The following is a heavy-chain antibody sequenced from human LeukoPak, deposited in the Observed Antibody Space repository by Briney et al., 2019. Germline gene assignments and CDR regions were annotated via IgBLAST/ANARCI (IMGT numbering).Heavy chain of an antibody. Sequence: GGSLGLSCAASGITLSDYWMFWVRQGPGKGLVHVSRIESDGTRTVYADSVKGRFTISRDNAKNTMYLQMNSLRAEDTAVYYCVRGGHKLDIETSRYFYGLDVWGQGTTVTVSS. D-gene: IGHD3/OR15-3a*01. CDR1: GITLSDYW. J-gene: IGHJ6*02. V-gene: IGHV3-74*03. CDR3: VRGGHKLDIETSRYFYGLDV. CDR2: IESDGTRT.